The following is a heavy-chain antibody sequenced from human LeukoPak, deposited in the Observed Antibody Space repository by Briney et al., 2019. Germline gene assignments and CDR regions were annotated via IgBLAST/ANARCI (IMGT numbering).Heavy chain of an antibody. CDR1: GYTFTDYY. CDR3: AGEYCSGGSCRQGFDY. J-gene: IGHJ4*02. Sequence: ASVKVSFKASGYTFTDYYMHWVRQAPGQGLEWMGWINPNSGDTNHAQNFQGRVTLTRDTSISTAYMELSSLRSDDSAVYYCAGEYCSGGSCRQGFDYWGQGTLVTVSS. D-gene: IGHD2-15*01. CDR2: INPNSGDT. V-gene: IGHV1-2*02.